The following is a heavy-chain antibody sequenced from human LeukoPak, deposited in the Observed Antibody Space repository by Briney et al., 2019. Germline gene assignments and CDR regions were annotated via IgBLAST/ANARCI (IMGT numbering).Heavy chain of an antibody. CDR2: IYYSGST. CDR1: GGSFSGYY. CDR3: ARSRYDSSGYYQYYFDY. J-gene: IGHJ4*02. Sequence: PSETLSLTCAVYGGSFSGYYWSWIRQHPGKGLEWIGYIYYSGSTDYNPSLKSRVTISVDTSKNQFSLKLSSVTAADTAVYYCARSRYDSSGYYQYYFDYWGQGTLVTVSS. V-gene: IGHV4-31*11. D-gene: IGHD3-22*01.